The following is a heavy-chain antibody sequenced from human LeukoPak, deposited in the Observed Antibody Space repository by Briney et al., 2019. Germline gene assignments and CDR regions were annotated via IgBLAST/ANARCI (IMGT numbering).Heavy chain of an antibody. J-gene: IGHJ6*02. CDR3: ARDGAGYYDSSSYEYYYYGMDV. D-gene: IGHD3-22*01. CDR1: GFTFSSYA. CDR2: ISYDGSNK. V-gene: IGHV3-30-3*01. Sequence: GRSLRLSCAASGFTFSSYAMHWVRQAPGKGLEWVAVISYDGSNKYYADSVKGRFTISRDNSKNTLYLQMNSLRAEDTAVYYCARDGAGYYDSSSYEYYYYGMDVWGQGTTVTVSS.